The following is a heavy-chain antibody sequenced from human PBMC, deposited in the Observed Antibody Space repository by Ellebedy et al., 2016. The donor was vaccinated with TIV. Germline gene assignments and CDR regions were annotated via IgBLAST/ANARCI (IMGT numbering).Heavy chain of an antibody. D-gene: IGHD4-17*01. V-gene: IGHV1-69*13. CDR3: ARPQPKTGGYGDYELDY. Sequence: ASVKVSCKASGGTFSSYAISWVRQAPGQGLEWMGGIIPIFGTANYAQKFQGRVTITADESTSTAYMELSSLRSEDTAVYYCARPQPKTGGYGDYELDYWGQGTLVTVSS. CDR2: IIPIFGTA. CDR1: GGTFSSYA. J-gene: IGHJ4*02.